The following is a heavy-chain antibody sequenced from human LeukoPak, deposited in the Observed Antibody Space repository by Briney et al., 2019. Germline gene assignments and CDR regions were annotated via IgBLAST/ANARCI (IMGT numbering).Heavy chain of an antibody. CDR1: GGSFSGYY. V-gene: IGHV4-34*01. J-gene: IGHJ6*03. CDR2: INHSGST. CDR3: ARGRLLGGYYYYMDV. Sequence: PSETLSLTCAVYGGSFSGYYWSWIRQPPGKGLEWIGEINHSGSTNYNPSLKSRVTISVDTSKNQFSLKLSSVTAADTAVYYCARGRLLGGYYYYMDVWGKGTTVTVSS. D-gene: IGHD3-3*02.